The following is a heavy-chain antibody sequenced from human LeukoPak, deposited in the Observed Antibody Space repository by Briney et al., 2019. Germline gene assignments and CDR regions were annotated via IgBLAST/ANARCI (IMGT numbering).Heavy chain of an antibody. Sequence: SETLSLTCSVSGGSISSYYWSWIRQPPGKGLEWIGYIYYSGSTNSNPSLKSRVTISVDTSKNQFSLKLTSVTAADTAVYYCARYGSGTYSFDYWGQGTLVVVSS. CDR3: ARYGSGTYSFDY. CDR1: GGSISSYY. V-gene: IGHV4-59*01. D-gene: IGHD3-10*01. CDR2: IYYSGST. J-gene: IGHJ4*02.